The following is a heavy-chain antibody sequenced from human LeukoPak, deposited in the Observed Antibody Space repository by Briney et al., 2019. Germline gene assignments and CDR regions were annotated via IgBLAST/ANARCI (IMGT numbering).Heavy chain of an antibody. CDR2: ITTDGGNT. D-gene: IGHD6-13*01. V-gene: IGHV3-64D*06. CDR3: LRGHSTTWYPPPFDY. CDR1: GFTFSNYD. Sequence: GGSLRLSCSASGFTFSNYDIHWVRQAPGKGLESVSVITTDGGNTYYADSVKGRFTIARDNSKNTLFLQMGSLKIEDTAVYYCLRGHSTTWYPPPFDYWGQGTLVTVSS. J-gene: IGHJ4*02.